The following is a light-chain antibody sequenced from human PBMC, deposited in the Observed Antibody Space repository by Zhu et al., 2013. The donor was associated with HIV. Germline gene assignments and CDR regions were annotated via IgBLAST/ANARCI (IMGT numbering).Light chain of an antibody. CDR1: QSISNY. V-gene: IGKV1-39*01. CDR2: GAS. CDR3: QQGCSTPRT. J-gene: IGKJ1*01. Sequence: DIQMTQSPSSLSASVGDRVTITCRASQSISNYLNWYQWKPGKAPKLLIHGASSLKRGSHRGSVAVGLGQISLSPSAVCNLKIFATYCCQQGCSTPRTFGQGTKVEIK.